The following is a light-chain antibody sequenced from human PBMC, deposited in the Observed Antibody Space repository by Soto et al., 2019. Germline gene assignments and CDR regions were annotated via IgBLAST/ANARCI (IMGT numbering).Light chain of an antibody. CDR2: VNSDGSH. V-gene: IGLV4-69*02. J-gene: IGLJ3*02. Sequence: QSVLTQSPSASASLGASVKLTCTLSSGHNSYAIAWHQQQPEKGPRYLMKVNSDGSHSKGDGIPDHFSGSSSGAERYLTISSLQSEDEADYYCQTWGTGIQVFGGGTKLTVL. CDR3: QTWGTGIQV. CDR1: SGHNSYA.